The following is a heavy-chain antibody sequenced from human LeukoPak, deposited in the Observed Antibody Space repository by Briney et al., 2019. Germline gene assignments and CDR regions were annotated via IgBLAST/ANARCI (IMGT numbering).Heavy chain of an antibody. D-gene: IGHD2-15*01. Sequence: ASVKVSCKASGGTFSSYAISWVRQAPGQGLEWMGRIIPIFGTANYARKFQGRVTITTDESTSTAYMELSSLRSEDTAVYYCTCGQGVVVAATPFDYWGQGTLVTVSS. CDR3: TCGQGVVVAATPFDY. V-gene: IGHV1-69*05. CDR1: GGTFSSYA. J-gene: IGHJ4*02. CDR2: IIPIFGTA.